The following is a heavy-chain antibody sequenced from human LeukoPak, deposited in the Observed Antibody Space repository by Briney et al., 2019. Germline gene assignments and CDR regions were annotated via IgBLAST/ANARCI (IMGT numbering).Heavy chain of an antibody. CDR1: GYSFTSYW. D-gene: IGHD1-26*01. Sequence: GESLKISCKGSGYSFTSYWIGWVRQMPGKGLEWMGIIYPGDSDTRYSPSFQGQVTISADKSISTAYLQWSSLKASDTAMYYCARLEMDSGSYQAIGTFDIWGQGTMVTVSS. J-gene: IGHJ3*02. CDR2: IYPGDSDT. V-gene: IGHV5-51*01. CDR3: ARLEMDSGSYQAIGTFDI.